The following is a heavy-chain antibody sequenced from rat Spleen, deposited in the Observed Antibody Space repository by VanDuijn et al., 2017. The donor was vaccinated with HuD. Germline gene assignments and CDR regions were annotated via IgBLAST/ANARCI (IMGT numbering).Heavy chain of an antibody. Sequence: EVQLVESGGGLVQPGRSLKLSCAASGFTFSNYDMTWVRQTPTKGLEWVASISYDGSTTYYRDSVKGRFTISRDNAKSTLYLQMDSLRSEDTATCYCAREADIPFHYFDYWGQGVMVTVSS. CDR2: ISYDGSTT. CDR3: AREADIPFHYFDY. D-gene: IGHD2-3*01. CDR1: GFTFSNYD. J-gene: IGHJ2*01. V-gene: IGHV5-7*01.